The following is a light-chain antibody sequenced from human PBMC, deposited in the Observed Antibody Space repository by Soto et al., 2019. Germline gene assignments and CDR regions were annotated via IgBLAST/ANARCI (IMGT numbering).Light chain of an antibody. CDR1: QSVSSN. Sequence: TFLMQSPATLTVSPGENAKCCHSASQSVSSNLAWYQQKPGQARRLLIYGASSRATGIPDRFSGSGSGTDFTLTISSLEPEDFAVYYCHQRQYWPPITFAQGVGLAI. CDR3: HQRQYWPPIT. J-gene: IGKJ5*01. V-gene: IGKV3D-15*01. CDR2: GAS.